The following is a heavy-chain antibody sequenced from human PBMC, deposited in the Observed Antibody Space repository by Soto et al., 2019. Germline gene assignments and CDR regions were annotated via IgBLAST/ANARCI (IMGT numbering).Heavy chain of an antibody. D-gene: IGHD2-8*01. CDR1: GDSINGAGYY. CDR3: TRHFDNGVFKHAFDI. J-gene: IGHJ3*02. CDR2: IYYIGST. V-gene: IGHV4-31*03. Sequence: QVQLQESGPRLVKPSQTLSITCTVSGDSINGAGYYWTWIRQHPGKGLEWIGYIYYIGSTFYNPALESRLTISMDTSKNQSSLRLKSVTAADTAVYYCTRHFDNGVFKHAFDIWGQGTMVTVSS.